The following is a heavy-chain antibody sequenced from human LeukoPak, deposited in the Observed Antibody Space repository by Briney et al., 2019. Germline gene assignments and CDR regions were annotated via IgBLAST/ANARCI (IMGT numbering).Heavy chain of an antibody. CDR1: GYSFTTFW. J-gene: IGHJ3*02. D-gene: IGHD3-16*01. CDR3: ARRGEASGAFDI. CDR2: IYPADSDT. V-gene: IGHV5-51*01. Sequence: ARESLKISCKASGYSFTTFWIGWVRQMPGKGLEWMGIIYPADSDTRYSPSYSPSFQGQVTISADKSITTAYLQWSSLKASDTAMYYCARRGEASGAFDIWGRGTMVTVSS.